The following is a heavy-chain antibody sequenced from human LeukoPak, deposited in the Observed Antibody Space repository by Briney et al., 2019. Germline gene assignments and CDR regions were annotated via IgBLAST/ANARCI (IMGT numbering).Heavy chain of an antibody. J-gene: IGHJ3*01. D-gene: IGHD3-22*01. Sequence: GGSLRLSCAASGFTFSNSDMNLVRQAPGKGLEWVSFISASGGSAQYADSVRGRFTISRDNSKNTLYLQMNSLRAEDTAVYYCAKAGSYSDISVYPLASFDFWGQGTMVTVSS. V-gene: IGHV3-23*01. CDR3: AKAGSYSDISVYPLASFDF. CDR2: ISASGGSA. CDR1: GFTFSNSD.